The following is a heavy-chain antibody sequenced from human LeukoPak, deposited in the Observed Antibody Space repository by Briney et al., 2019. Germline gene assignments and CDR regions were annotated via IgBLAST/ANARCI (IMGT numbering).Heavy chain of an antibody. CDR1: GGSTTSGSYY. V-gene: IGHV4-61*09. Sequence: SETLSLTGTVSGGSTTSGSYYWSWFRQPAGKGLEWIGHIHASGRTNYNPSLKSRVTISVDTSNNQFSLKLSSVTAADTAVYYCARDFGILVRAFDIWGQGTMVTVSS. J-gene: IGHJ3*02. D-gene: IGHD2-21*01. CDR2: IHASGRT. CDR3: ARDFGILVRAFDI.